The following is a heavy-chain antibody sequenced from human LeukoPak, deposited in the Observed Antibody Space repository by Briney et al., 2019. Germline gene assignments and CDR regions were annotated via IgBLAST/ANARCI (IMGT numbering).Heavy chain of an antibody. V-gene: IGHV3-48*04. CDR2: ISSGSSTI. Sequence: PGGSLRLSCAASGFTFSSYSMNWVRQAPGKGLEWVSYISSGSSTIYYADSVKGRFTISRDNAKNSLYLQMNSLRAEDTAVYYCAREWIKQQLVSKRRRGPPDYWGQGTLVTVSS. CDR1: GFTFSSYS. D-gene: IGHD6-13*01. CDR3: AREWIKQQLVSKRRRGPPDY. J-gene: IGHJ4*02.